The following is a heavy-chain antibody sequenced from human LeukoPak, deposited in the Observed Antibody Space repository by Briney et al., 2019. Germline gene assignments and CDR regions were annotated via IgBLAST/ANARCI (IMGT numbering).Heavy chain of an antibody. V-gene: IGHV1-46*01. CDR1: GYTFTSYY. CDR2: INPSGGST. J-gene: IGHJ6*03. CDR3: ASGGSTSRQRGSYYMDV. Sequence: ASVKVSCKASGYTFTSYYMHWVRQAPGQGLEWMGIINPSGGSTSYAQKFQGRVTMTRDTSTSTVYMELSSLRSEDTAVYYCASGGSTSRQRGSYYMDVWGKGTTVTVSS. D-gene: IGHD2-2*01.